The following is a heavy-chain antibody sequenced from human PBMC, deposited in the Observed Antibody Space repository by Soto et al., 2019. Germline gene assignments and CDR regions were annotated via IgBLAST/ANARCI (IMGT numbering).Heavy chain of an antibody. D-gene: IGHD2-21*02. J-gene: IGHJ4*02. Sequence: QVQLVQSGAEVKKPGSSVKVSCKASGGTFSSYAISWVRQAPGQGLEWMGGIIPIFGTANYAQKFQGRVTITADESTSTAYMELSSLRSEDTAVYYCARGGSMEYCGGDCYYPSFDYWGQGTLDTVSS. CDR1: GGTFSSYA. CDR2: IIPIFGTA. V-gene: IGHV1-69*01. CDR3: ARGGSMEYCGGDCYYPSFDY.